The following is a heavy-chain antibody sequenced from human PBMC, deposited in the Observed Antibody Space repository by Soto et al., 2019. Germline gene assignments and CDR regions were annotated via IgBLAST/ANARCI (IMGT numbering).Heavy chain of an antibody. V-gene: IGHV4-30-2*01. J-gene: IGHJ4*02. CDR3: TTDSSGSPTY. D-gene: IGHD1-26*01. CDR1: GGSINSGDYS. CDR2: IYHTGTT. Sequence: SETLSLTCTVSGGSINSGDYSWTWIRQPPGKGLEWIGYIYHTGTTYYNMSLKSRVTISVDRSKNQFSLKLSSVTAADTAVYYCTTDSSGSPTYWGQGTLVTVSS.